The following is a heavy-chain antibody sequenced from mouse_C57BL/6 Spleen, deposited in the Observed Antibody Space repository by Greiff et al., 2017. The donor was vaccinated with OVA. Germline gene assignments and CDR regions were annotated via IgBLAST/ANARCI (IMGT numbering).Heavy chain of an antibody. V-gene: IGHV1-53*01. J-gene: IGHJ3*01. Sequence: QVQLQQPGTELVKPGASVKLSCKASGYTFTSYWMHWVKQRPGQGLEWIGNINPSNGGTNYNEKFKNKATLTVDKSSSTAYMQLSSLTSEDSAVYYCARGVGYDRKAWFAYWGQGTLVTVSA. D-gene: IGHD2-2*01. CDR2: INPSNGGT. CDR3: ARGVGYDRKAWFAY. CDR1: GYTFTSYW.